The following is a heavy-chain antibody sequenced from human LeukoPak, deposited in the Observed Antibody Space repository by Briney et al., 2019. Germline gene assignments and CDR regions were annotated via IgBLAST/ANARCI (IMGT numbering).Heavy chain of an antibody. CDR2: INPYSGAI. J-gene: IGHJ4*02. V-gene: IGHV1-2*02. CDR1: GFTXTDEY. CDR3: ARDPKSQLLLDY. D-gene: IGHD2-2*01. Sequence: GASVKVSCKSSGFTXTDEYIHWVRQAPGQGLEWMGWINPYSGAINYAQKFQGRVTLTRDTSISTAYMELSRLTSGDTAVYYCARDPKSQLLLDYWGQGTLVTVSS.